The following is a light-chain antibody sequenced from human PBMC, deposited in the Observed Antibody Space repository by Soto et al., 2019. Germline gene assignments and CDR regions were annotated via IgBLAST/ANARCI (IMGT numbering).Light chain of an antibody. CDR1: SSNIGSNT. V-gene: IGLV1-44*01. CDR3: AAWDDSLNGVV. Sequence: QSVLTQPPSASGTPGQRVTISCSGSSSNIGSNTVNWYQQLPGTAPKLLIYSNNQRPSGVPVRFSGSKSGTSASLAISGLQSEDEDDYYCAAWDDSLNGVVFGGGTQLTVL. CDR2: SNN. J-gene: IGLJ2*01.